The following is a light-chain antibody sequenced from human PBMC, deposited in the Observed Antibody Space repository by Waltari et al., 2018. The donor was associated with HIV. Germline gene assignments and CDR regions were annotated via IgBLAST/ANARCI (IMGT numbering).Light chain of an antibody. Sequence: EIVLTQSPGTLSLSPGERATLSCRASQSVSSSYLAWYQQKHGQAPRLLIYDASSRATGIPDRFSGSGSGTDFTLTITRLEPEDFAVYYCQQYGSSPVTFGQGTRLEIK. V-gene: IGKV3-20*01. CDR1: QSVSSSY. J-gene: IGKJ5*01. CDR2: DAS. CDR3: QQYGSSPVT.